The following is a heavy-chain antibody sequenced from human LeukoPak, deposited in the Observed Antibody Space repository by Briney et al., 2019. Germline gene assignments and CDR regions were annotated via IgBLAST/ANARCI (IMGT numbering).Heavy chain of an antibody. CDR1: GGSISSYY. CDR2: IYYSGST. J-gene: IGHJ4*02. Sequence: SETLSLTCTVSGGSISSYYWSWIRQPPGKGLEWTGYIYYSGSTNYNPSLKSRVTISVDTSKNQFSLKLSSVTAADTAVYYCARDRIATDYWGQGTLVTVSS. CDR3: ARDRIATDY. V-gene: IGHV4-59*01. D-gene: IGHD6-13*01.